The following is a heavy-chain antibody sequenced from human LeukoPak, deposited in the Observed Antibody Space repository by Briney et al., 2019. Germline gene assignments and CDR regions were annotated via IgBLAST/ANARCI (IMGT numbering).Heavy chain of an antibody. D-gene: IGHD3-10*01. Sequence: QSGGSLRLSCAASGFTFSSYWMSWVRQAPGKGLEWVANIKQDGSEKYYVDSVKGRFTISRDNAKNSLYLQMNSLRAEDTAVYYCARGVIARFGESTYMDVWGKGTTVTVSS. V-gene: IGHV3-7*01. CDR2: IKQDGSEK. CDR3: ARGVIARFGESTYMDV. J-gene: IGHJ6*03. CDR1: GFTFSSYW.